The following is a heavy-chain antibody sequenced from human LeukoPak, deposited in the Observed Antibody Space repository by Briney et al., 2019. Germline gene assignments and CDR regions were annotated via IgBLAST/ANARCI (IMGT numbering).Heavy chain of an antibody. V-gene: IGHV1-2*02. Sequence: ASAKVSCKASGYTFTGYYMHWVRQAPGQGLEWMGWINPNRGGTNYAQKFQGRVTMTRDTSISTAYMELSRLRSDDTAVYYCARGGYYGSGSWYFDYWGQGTLVTVSS. J-gene: IGHJ4*02. D-gene: IGHD3-10*01. CDR3: ARGGYYGSGSWYFDY. CDR2: INPNRGGT. CDR1: GYTFTGYY.